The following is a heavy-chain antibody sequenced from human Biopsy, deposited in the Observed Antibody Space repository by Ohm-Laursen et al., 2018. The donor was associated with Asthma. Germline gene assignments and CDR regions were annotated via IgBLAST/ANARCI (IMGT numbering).Heavy chain of an antibody. CDR3: ARGDSSNWSHYYLDY. Sequence: SLRLSCAATGFAVSRDHMFWVCQAPGKGLEWVSVIYRGGISHTADSVRGRFTIFRDYSKNTLYLQMHSLKAEDTAVYYCARGDSSNWSHYYLDYWGQGTLVTVSS. D-gene: IGHD3-22*01. CDR1: GFAVSRDH. V-gene: IGHV3-53*01. J-gene: IGHJ4*02. CDR2: IYRGGIS.